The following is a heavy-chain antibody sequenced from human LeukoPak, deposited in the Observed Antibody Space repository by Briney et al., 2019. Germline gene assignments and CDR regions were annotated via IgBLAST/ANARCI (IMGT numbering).Heavy chain of an antibody. CDR1: GFTFSSYW. V-gene: IGHV3-74*01. J-gene: IGHJ4*02. CDR3: ARNANPPGDY. CDR2: INSDGSTT. Sequence: GGSLRLSCAASGFTFSSYWMHWVRQAPWKGLVWVSRINSDGSTTTYADSVKGRFTISRDNAKNTLYLQMNSLRAEDTAVYYCARNANPPGDYWGQGTLVTVSS. D-gene: IGHD3-10*01.